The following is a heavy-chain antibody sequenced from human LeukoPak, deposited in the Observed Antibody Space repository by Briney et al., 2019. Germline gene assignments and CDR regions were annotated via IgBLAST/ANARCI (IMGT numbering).Heavy chain of an antibody. J-gene: IGHJ4*02. CDR1: GFTFSDYY. D-gene: IGHD6-6*01. Sequence: GGSLRLSCAASGFTFSDYYMSWIRQAPGKGLEWVSYISSSGSTIYYADPVKGRFTISRDNAKNSLYLQMNSLRAEDTAVYYCARDFEYSSSSSPFGYWGQGTLVTVSS. CDR3: ARDFEYSSSSSPFGY. V-gene: IGHV3-11*01. CDR2: ISSSGSTI.